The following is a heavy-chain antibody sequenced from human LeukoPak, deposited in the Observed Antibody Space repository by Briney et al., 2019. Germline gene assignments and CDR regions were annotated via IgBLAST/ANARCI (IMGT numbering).Heavy chain of an antibody. Sequence: QPGGSLRLSCAASGFTFSTYWMSWVRQAPGKGLEWVADIKQDGSDKYYVDSVKGRFTISRDNAKNSLFLQMNSLRAEDTAVYYCARVRCSSNGCFPDYWGQGTLVTVSS. D-gene: IGHD2-2*01. V-gene: IGHV3-7*01. CDR1: GFTFSTYW. CDR3: ARVRCSSNGCFPDY. CDR2: IKQDGSDK. J-gene: IGHJ4*02.